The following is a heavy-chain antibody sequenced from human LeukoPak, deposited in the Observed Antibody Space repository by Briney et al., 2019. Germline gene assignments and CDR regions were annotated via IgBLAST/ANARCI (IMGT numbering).Heavy chain of an antibody. D-gene: IGHD4-17*01. J-gene: IGHJ5*02. CDR3: ARDARLGAGDGDYGSNVA. Sequence: GASVKVSCKASGYTFTAYYMHWVRQAPGQGLEWMGWINPSSGGTNYAQQFQGRVTMARDTSISTAYMELRSLRSDDTAVYYCARDARLGAGDGDYGSNVAWGQGTLVTVSS. V-gene: IGHV1-2*02. CDR2: INPSSGGT. CDR1: GYTFTAYY.